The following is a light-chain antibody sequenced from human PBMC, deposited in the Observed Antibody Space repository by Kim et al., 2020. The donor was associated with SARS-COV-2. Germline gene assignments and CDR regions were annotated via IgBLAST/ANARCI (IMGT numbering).Light chain of an antibody. CDR1: QSVSSN. V-gene: IGKV3-15*01. J-gene: IGKJ2*01. CDR2: GAS. CDR3: QQYNNWPPYT. Sequence: EIVMTQSPATLSVSPGERATLSCRASQSVSSNLAWYQQKPGQAPKLLIYGASTRATGIPARFSGSGSGTDFTLTISSLQSEDFAVYYCQQYNNWPPYTFGQVTKLEI.